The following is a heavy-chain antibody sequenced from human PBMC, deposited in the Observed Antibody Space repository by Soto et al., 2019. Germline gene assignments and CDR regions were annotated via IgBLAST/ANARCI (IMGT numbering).Heavy chain of an antibody. D-gene: IGHD3-3*01. J-gene: IGHJ6*02. CDR3: ARAGLRFLEWLLRITGTTSFYYGMDV. CDR1: GFTFSSYA. CDR2: ISSNGGST. Sequence: GGSLRLSCSASGFTFSSYAMHWVRQAPGKGLEYVSAISSNGGSTYYADSVKGRFTISRDNSKNTLYLQMSSLRAEDTAVYYCARAGLRFLEWLLRITGTTSFYYGMDVWGQGTTVTVSS. V-gene: IGHV3-64D*08.